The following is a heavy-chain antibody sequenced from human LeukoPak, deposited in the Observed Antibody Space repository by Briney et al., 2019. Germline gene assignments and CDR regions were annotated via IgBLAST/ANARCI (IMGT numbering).Heavy chain of an antibody. CDR1: GFTFSSYG. V-gene: IGHV3-33*01. J-gene: IGHJ4*02. D-gene: IGHD2-8*01. CDR3: ARGGMLWTGGTYYFDY. CDR2: IWYDGSNK. Sequence: PGRSLRLACAASGFTFSSYGMHWVRQAPDKGLEWVAVIWYDGSNKYYADSVKGRFTISRDNSKDTLYLQMNSLRAEDTAVYYCARGGMLWTGGTYYFDYWGQGTLVTVSS.